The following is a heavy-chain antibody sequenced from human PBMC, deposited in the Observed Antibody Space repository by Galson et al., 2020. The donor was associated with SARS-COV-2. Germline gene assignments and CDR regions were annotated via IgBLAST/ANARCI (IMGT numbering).Heavy chain of an antibody. CDR1: GGSISSSSYY. CDR3: ARQVGQQLVESVWFDP. J-gene: IGHJ5*02. V-gene: IGHV4-39*01. CDR2: IYYSGST. D-gene: IGHD6-13*01. Sequence: SETLSLTCTVSGGSISSSSYYWGWIRQPPGKGLEWIGSIYYSGSTYYNPSLKSRVTISVDTSKNQFSLKLSSVTAADTAVYYCARQVGQQLVESVWFDPWGQGTLVTVSS.